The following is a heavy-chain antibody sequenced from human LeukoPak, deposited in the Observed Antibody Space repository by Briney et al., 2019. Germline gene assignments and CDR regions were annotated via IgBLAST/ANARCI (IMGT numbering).Heavy chain of an antibody. CDR1: VGSISRYY. V-gene: IGHV4-59*01. CDR2: IYYSEST. J-gene: IGHJ4*02. Sequence: SETLSLTCTVSVGSISRYYWIWIRQPPGKGLDGIEYIYYSESTNYNPSLKSRVTISVDTSKNPFSLKLSSVTAADTAVYYCARSSRGLALEFDYWGQGTLVTVSS. CDR3: ARSSRGLALEFDY. D-gene: IGHD1-1*01.